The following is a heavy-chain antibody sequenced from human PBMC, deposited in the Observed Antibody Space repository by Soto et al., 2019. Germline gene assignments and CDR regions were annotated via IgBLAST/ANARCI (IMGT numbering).Heavy chain of an antibody. CDR2: ISGTGSYT. V-gene: IGHV3-11*06. Sequence: GGSLRLSCAVSGFTFSDYYMSWSRQAPGKGLEWLSYISGTGSYTNYADSVKGRFTISRDNAKNSLYLQMNSLRAEDTAMYYCARAPTGRYDFWSGSNSYHYGMDVWGQGTTVTVSS. D-gene: IGHD3-3*01. CDR1: GFTFSDYY. J-gene: IGHJ6*02. CDR3: ARAPTGRYDFWSGSNSYHYGMDV.